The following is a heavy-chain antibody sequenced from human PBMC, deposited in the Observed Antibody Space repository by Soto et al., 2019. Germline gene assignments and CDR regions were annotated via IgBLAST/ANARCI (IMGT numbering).Heavy chain of an antibody. J-gene: IGHJ5*01. D-gene: IGHD1-26*01. Sequence: QVQLVQSGAEVKKPGSSVKVSCKASGDVFRNYAINWVRQAPGQGLEWMGGFIPVFGTADYPQKFQGRVTITADESTTTAYMELTSLKTEDTAVYFCARDRWGSYSFDSWGQGTLVTVAS. CDR3: ARDRWGSYSFDS. V-gene: IGHV1-69*01. CDR2: FIPVFGTA. CDR1: GDVFRNYA.